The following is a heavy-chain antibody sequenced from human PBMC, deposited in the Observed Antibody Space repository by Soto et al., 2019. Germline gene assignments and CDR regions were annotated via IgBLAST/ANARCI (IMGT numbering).Heavy chain of an antibody. CDR3: AKDKWELSYYFDY. J-gene: IGHJ4*02. Sequence: EVQLVESGGGLVQPGRSLRLSCAASGFTFDDYAMHWVRQAPGKGLEWVSGISWNSGNIGYADSVKGRFTISRDNAKNSLYLQMNRLRAEDTALYYCAKDKWELSYYFDYWGQGTLVTVSS. D-gene: IGHD1-26*01. CDR1: GFTFDDYA. CDR2: ISWNSGNI. V-gene: IGHV3-9*01.